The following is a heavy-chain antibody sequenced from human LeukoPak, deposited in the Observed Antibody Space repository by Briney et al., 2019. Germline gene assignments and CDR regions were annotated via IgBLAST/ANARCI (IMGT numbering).Heavy chain of an antibody. CDR1: GFTVSSNY. Sequence: GGSLRLSCAASGFTVSSNYMSWVRQAPGKGLEWVSVIYSGGSTYYADSVKGRFTISRDNSKNTLYLQMNSLRDEDTAVYYCARYSGSHAFDYWGQGTLVTVSS. CDR3: ARYSGSHAFDY. J-gene: IGHJ4*02. CDR2: IYSGGST. D-gene: IGHD1-26*01. V-gene: IGHV3-66*02.